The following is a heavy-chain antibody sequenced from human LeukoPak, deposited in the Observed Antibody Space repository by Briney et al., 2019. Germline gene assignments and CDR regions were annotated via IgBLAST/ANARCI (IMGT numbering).Heavy chain of an antibody. D-gene: IGHD6-19*01. CDR1: GFTFSGYG. CDR3: ARAAVAGHFDY. V-gene: IGHV3-33*01. CDR2: IWYDGSNK. J-gene: IGHJ4*02. Sequence: GGSLRLSCAASGFTFSGYGMHWVRQAPGKGLEWVAVIWYDGSNKYYADSVKGRFTISRDNSKNTLYLQMNSLRAEDTAVYYCARAAVAGHFDYWGQGTLVTVSS.